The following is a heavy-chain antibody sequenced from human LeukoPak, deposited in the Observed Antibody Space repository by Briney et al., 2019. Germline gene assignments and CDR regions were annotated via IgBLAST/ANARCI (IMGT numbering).Heavy chain of an antibody. V-gene: IGHV3-30*03. D-gene: IGHD2-2*01. Sequence: GGALRLSCAASGFTFSSYDMTWVRQAPGKGLEWVAVISYDGSNKYYADSVKGRFTISRDNSKNTLYLQMNSLRAEDTAVYYCARVMGRYCSSTSCYVDYWGQGTLVTVSS. CDR3: ARVMGRYCSSTSCYVDY. CDR2: ISYDGSNK. CDR1: GFTFSSYD. J-gene: IGHJ4*02.